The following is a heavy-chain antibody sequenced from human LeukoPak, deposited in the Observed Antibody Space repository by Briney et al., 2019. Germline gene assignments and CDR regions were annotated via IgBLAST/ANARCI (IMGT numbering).Heavy chain of an antibody. CDR2: IKQDGSQK. J-gene: IGHJ4*02. D-gene: IGHD3-9*01. CDR3: ARASYYDILTGYYMGDPFDY. CDR1: GFTFTNYW. V-gene: IGHV3-7*01. Sequence: GGSLRLSCVASGFTFTNYWMNWVRQAPGKGLEWVASIKQDGSQKSYVDSVKGRFTISRDNAKNSLSLQMDSLRGEDTAVYYCARASYYDILTGYYMGDPFDYWDQGTLVTVSS.